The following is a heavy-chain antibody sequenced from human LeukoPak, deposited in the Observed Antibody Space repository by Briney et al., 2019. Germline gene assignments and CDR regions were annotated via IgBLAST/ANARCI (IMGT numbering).Heavy chain of an antibody. V-gene: IGHV1-46*01. Sequence: ASVKVSCKASGYTFTDHHVYWMRQAPGQGLEWMGVLNPSLGTTAYAQKFQGRLTMTMDMSTNTVYMELSSLTSEDTAVFYCARGVRAGHRENWFDPWGQGTLVTVSS. J-gene: IGHJ5*02. CDR2: LNPSLGTT. D-gene: IGHD6-19*01. CDR1: GYTFTDHH. CDR3: ARGVRAGHRENWFDP.